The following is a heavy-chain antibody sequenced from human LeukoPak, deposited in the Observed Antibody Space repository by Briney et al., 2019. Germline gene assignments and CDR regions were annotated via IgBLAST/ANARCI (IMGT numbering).Heavy chain of an antibody. D-gene: IGHD1-7*01. CDR2: TKQDGSEK. V-gene: IGHV3-7*01. J-gene: IGHJ4*02. CDR1: ELTSSTSW. Sequence: PGGSLRPSCAASELTSSTSWMSWVRQAPGKGLEWVAQTKQDGSEKYYVDSVKGRFTTSRDKNSLFLQMNSVGAEDTAVYYCVGWGISGITNHWGQGTLVTVSS. CDR3: VGWGISGITNH.